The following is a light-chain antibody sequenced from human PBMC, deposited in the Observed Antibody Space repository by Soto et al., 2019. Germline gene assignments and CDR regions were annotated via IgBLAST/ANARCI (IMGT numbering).Light chain of an antibody. CDR1: STNVGSSNF. V-gene: IGLV2-23*01. J-gene: IGLJ2*01. CDR3: CSYAGTNTWV. CDR2: DGS. Sequence: QSALTQPASVSGSPGQSITISCTGTSTNVGSSNFVSWYQQYPGKAPSLMIYDGSKRPSGVSIRFSGSKSGNTASLTISGLQTEDEADYYCCSYAGTNTWVFGGGTKLTVL.